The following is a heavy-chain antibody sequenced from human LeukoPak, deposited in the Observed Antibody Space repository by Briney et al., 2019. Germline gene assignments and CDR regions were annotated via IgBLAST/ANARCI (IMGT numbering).Heavy chain of an antibody. V-gene: IGHV3-7*01. CDR2: IKQDGSEK. CDR1: GFTFSSYW. Sequence: GGSLRLSCAASGFTFSSYWMSWVRQAPGKGLEWVANIKQDGSEKYYVDSVKGRFTISRDNAKNSLYLQMNSLRAEDTAVYYCAGVASYYYYYYMDVWGKGTTVTVSS. J-gene: IGHJ6*03. D-gene: IGHD5-12*01. CDR3: AGVASYYYYYYMDV.